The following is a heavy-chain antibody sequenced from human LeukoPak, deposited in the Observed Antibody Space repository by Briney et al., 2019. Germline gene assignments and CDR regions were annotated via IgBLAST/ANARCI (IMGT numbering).Heavy chain of an antibody. Sequence: ASVKVSCKASGYTFTSYDISWVRQAPGQGLEWMGWISAYNGNTNYAQKLQGRVTMTRDTSISTAYMELSRLRSDDTAVYYCARDRPNYYYYGMDVWGQGTTVTVSS. CDR3: ARDRPNYYYYGMDV. J-gene: IGHJ6*02. CDR1: GYTFTSYD. CDR2: ISAYNGNT. V-gene: IGHV1-18*01.